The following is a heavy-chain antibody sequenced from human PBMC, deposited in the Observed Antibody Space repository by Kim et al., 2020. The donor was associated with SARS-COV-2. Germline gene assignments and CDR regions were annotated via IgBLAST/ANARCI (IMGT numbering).Heavy chain of an antibody. CDR3: ARDYYYDSSGYLRGRAFDI. CDR1: GYTFTSYA. CDR2: INTNTGNP. V-gene: IGHV7-4-1*02. J-gene: IGHJ3*02. D-gene: IGHD3-22*01. Sequence: ASVKVSCKASGYTFTSYAMNWVRQAPGQGLEWMGWINTNTGNPTYAQGFTGRFVFSLDTSVSTAYLQISSLKAEDTAVYYCARDYYYDSSGYLRGRAFDIWGQGTMVTVSS.